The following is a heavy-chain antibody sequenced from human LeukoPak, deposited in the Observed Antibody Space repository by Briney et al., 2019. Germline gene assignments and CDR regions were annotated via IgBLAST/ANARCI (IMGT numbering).Heavy chain of an antibody. CDR1: RLTFNSNA. J-gene: IGHJ4*02. CDR2: ISGSSNII. D-gene: IGHD3-9*01. V-gene: IGHV3-21*01. CDR3: ARGGYFENDY. Sequence: GGSLRLSCVVSRLTFNSNAMYWVRQAPGKGLEWVSLISGSSNIIYYADSVKGRFTISRDNAKNSLYLQMNSLRAEDTAVYYCARGGYFENDYWGQGTLVTVSS.